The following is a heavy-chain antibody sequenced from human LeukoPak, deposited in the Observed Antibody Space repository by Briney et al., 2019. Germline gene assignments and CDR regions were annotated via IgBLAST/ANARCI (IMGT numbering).Heavy chain of an antibody. CDR1: GYSFTIYW. V-gene: IGHV5-51*01. CDR3: ARQPEMVRGVEFDY. J-gene: IGHJ4*02. CDR2: IYPGDSET. Sequence: GESLKISCKGSGYSFTIYWIAWVRQMPGKGLEWMGIIYPGDSETRYSPSFQGQVTISADKSISTAYLQWSSLKASDTAMYYCARQPEMVRGVEFDYWGQGTLVTVSS. D-gene: IGHD3-10*01.